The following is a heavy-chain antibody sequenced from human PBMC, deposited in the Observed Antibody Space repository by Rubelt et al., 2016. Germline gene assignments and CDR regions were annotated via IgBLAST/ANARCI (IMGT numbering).Heavy chain of an antibody. J-gene: IGHJ4*02. V-gene: IGHV3-7*03. Sequence: EVQLVESGGGLVQPGGSLRLSCAASGFTFNIYYMSWVRQAPGKGLEWVANIKQDGSENYYVDSVKGRCTISRDNAKNSLYLQMNSLRAEDTAVYYCARWRGASSGGIRYFDYWGQGTLVTVSS. CDR3: ARWRGASSGGIRYFDY. CDR2: IKQDGSEN. D-gene: IGHD6-19*01. CDR1: GFTFNIYY.